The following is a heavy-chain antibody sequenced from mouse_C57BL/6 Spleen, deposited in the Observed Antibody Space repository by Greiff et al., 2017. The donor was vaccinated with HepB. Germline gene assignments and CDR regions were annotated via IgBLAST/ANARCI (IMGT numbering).Heavy chain of an antibody. J-gene: IGHJ2*01. D-gene: IGHD1-1*01. Sequence: VKLMESGAELARPGASVKLSCKASGYTFTSYGISWVKQRTGQGLEWIGEIYPRSGNTYYNEKFKGKATLTADKSSSTAYMELRSLTSEDSAVYFCARRTTVVALDYWGQGTTLTVSS. V-gene: IGHV1-81*01. CDR2: IYPRSGNT. CDR1: GYTFTSYG. CDR3: ARRTTVVALDY.